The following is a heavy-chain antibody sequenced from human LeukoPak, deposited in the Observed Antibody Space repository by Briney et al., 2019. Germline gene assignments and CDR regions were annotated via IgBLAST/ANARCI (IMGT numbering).Heavy chain of an antibody. D-gene: IGHD6-13*01. J-gene: IGHJ6*03. CDR2: IRYDGSNK. Sequence: PGGSLRLSCAASGFTFSSYGMHWVRQAPGKGLEWVAFIRYDGSNKYYADSVKGRFTVSRDNSKNTLYLQMNSLRAEDTAVYYWAKEGHRQSSSWAAYYYYYYMDVWGKGTTVTVSS. CDR3: AKEGHRQSSSWAAYYYYYYMDV. V-gene: IGHV3-30*02. CDR1: GFTFSSYG.